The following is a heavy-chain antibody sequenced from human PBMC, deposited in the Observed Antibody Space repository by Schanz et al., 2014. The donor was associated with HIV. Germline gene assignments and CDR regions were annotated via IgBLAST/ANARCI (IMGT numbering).Heavy chain of an antibody. D-gene: IGHD3-16*01. CDR3: ARDGGEV. CDR2: IWNDGSNT. Sequence: QVQLVESGGGVVQPGRSLRLSCAASGFSFSTYDMHWVRQAPGKGLEWVAVIWNDGSNTFYADSVKGRFIISRDNAKNSLFLQMESLRAEDTAVYYCARDGGEVWGQGTTVTVSS. J-gene: IGHJ6*02. V-gene: IGHV3-33*01. CDR1: GFSFSTYD.